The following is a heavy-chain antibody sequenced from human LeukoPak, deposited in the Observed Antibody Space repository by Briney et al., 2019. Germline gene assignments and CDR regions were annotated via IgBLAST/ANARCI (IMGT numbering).Heavy chain of an antibody. CDR2: IYYSGAA. CDR1: GGSIGNDGYY. J-gene: IGHJ5*02. V-gene: IGHV4-31*03. CDR3: AGVALTYYYDSKGWFDP. D-gene: IGHD3-22*01. Sequence: SQTLSLTCTVSGGSIGNDGYYWSWLRQHPGRGLEWIAFIYYSGAASYNPSLKSRVTISVDTSKNQFSLKLSSVTAADTAVYYCAGVALTYYYDSKGWFDPWGQGTLVTVSS.